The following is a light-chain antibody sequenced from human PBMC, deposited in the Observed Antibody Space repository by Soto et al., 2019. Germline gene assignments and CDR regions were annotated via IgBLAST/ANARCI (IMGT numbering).Light chain of an antibody. Sequence: QSVLTQAPSASGTPGQRVTISCSGSNSNIGSNTVSWYQQVPGTAPKVLIYNNDQRPSGVPERLAGSKSGTSASLAIGGLQSEDEADYYCAAWDGSLNGWVFGGGTKLTVL. J-gene: IGLJ3*02. CDR1: NSNIGSNT. V-gene: IGLV1-44*01. CDR3: AAWDGSLNGWV. CDR2: NND.